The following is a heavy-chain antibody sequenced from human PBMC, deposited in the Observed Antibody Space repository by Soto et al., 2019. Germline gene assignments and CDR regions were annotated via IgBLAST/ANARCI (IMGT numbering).Heavy chain of an antibody. J-gene: IGHJ5*02. CDR3: ARGRSYYGAGSLNWFDP. CDR1: GGPFSGYY. D-gene: IGHD3-10*01. Sequence: SATLSLTCGVYGGPFSGYYWSWIRQPPGKGLEWIGEINHSGTTNYNPSLKSRVATSIDTSKNQFSLKLSSVTAADTAVYYCARGRSYYGAGSLNWFDPWGQGTLVTVSS. CDR2: INHSGTT. V-gene: IGHV4-34*01.